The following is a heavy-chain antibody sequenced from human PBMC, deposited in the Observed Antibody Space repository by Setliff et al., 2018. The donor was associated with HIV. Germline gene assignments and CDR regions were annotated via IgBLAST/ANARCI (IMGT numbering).Heavy chain of an antibody. J-gene: IGHJ4*02. CDR2: IKDRTDNYAT. V-gene: IGHV3-73*01. CDR3: TRPQYIYENGGSDY. D-gene: IGHD3-22*01. CDR1: GFTFSGSP. Sequence: GESLKISCAASGFTFSGSPIHWVRQASGKGLEWLGRIKDRTDNYATAYAASVKGRFTIFRDDSANTAYLQINSLEIEGTAVYYCTRPQYIYENGGSDYWGQGTLVTVSS.